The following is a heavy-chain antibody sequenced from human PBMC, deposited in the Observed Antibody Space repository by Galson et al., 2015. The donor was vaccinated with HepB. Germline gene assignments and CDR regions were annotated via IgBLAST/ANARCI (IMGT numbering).Heavy chain of an antibody. CDR2: IWYDGSKK. D-gene: IGHD4-17*01. CDR3: ARDDYDVNAIMFDY. Sequence: SLRLSCAASGFTFSRYAMHWVRQAPGKGLEWVAVIWYDGSKKYFADSVKGRFTISRDNSKNTLSLQMNSLRPEDTAVYYCARDDYDVNAIMFDYWGQGIQVTVST. J-gene: IGHJ4*02. V-gene: IGHV3-33*01. CDR1: GFTFSRYA.